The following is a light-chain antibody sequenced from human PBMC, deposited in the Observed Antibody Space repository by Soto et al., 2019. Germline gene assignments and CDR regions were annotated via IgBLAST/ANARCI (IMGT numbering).Light chain of an antibody. CDR3: QQHSHWPPWT. Sequence: EVVLTQSLATLSLSPGERATLSCRASQNVRTFLDWYQQKPGQAPRLLIYGASNMATGIPARFSGSGSGTDFTLTISGLEPEDFAVYYCQQHSHWPPWTFGQGTRVEIQ. CDR1: QNVRTF. J-gene: IGKJ1*01. V-gene: IGKV3-11*01. CDR2: GAS.